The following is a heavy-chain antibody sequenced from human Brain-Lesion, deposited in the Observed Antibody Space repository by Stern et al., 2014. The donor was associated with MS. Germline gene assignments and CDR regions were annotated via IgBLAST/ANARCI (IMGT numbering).Heavy chain of an antibody. Sequence: VQLLESGPGLVKPSGTLSLTCVVSGGSISSSNWWSWVRQSPGKGLEWIGESDHSGSTIYNPSLKSRVTVLVDQTKNRCFLKLSLGPAADTAVYFCARFPASRPHVFDSWGQGTLVTVSS. D-gene: IGHD6-13*01. J-gene: IGHJ4*02. V-gene: IGHV4-4*02. CDR3: ARFPASRPHVFDS. CDR2: SDHSGST. CDR1: GGSISSSNW.